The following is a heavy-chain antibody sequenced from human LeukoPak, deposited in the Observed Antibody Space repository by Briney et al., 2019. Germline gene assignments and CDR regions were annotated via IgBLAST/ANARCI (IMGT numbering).Heavy chain of an antibody. CDR3: ARGGPNWNYGNYFDC. Sequence: ASVKVSCKASGYTFTSYAMNWVRQAPGQGLEWMGWINTNTGTPTYAQGFTGRFVFSLDTSVSTAYLQLSSLKAEDTAVYYCARGGPNWNYGNYFDCWGQGTLVIVSS. D-gene: IGHD1-7*01. CDR2: INTNTGTP. V-gene: IGHV7-4-1*02. J-gene: IGHJ4*02. CDR1: GYTFTSYA.